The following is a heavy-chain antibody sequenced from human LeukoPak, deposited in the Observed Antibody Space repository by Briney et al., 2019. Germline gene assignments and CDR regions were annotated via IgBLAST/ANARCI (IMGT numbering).Heavy chain of an antibody. J-gene: IGHJ1*01. CDR3: AKGSSGSAYLHFHH. CDR2: IIYSGDST. D-gene: IGHD6-25*01. CDR1: GFTFSSYA. Sequence: PGGSLRLSCAASGFTFSSYAMGWVRQAPWKGLEWVSTIIYSGDSTYYADSVKGRFTISRDTSKSTLFLQMHSLRAEDTALYYCAKGSSGSAYLHFHHWGQGTLLTVSS. V-gene: IGHV3-23*01.